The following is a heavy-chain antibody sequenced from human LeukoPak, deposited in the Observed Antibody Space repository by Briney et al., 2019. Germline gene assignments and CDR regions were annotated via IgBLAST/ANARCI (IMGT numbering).Heavy chain of an antibody. CDR2: INPNSGGT. D-gene: IGHD2-2*01. Sequence: ASVKVSCKASGYTFTGYYMHWVRQAPGQGLEWMGWINPNSGGTNYAQKLQGRVTMTRDTSISTAYMELSRLRSDDTAVYYCARYCSSTTLPYYYYYYMDVWGKGTTVTVSS. V-gene: IGHV1-2*02. CDR3: ARYCSSTTLPYYYYYYMDV. CDR1: GYTFTGYY. J-gene: IGHJ6*03.